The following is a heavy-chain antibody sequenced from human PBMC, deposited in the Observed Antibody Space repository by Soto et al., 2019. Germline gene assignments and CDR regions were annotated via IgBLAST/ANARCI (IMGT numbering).Heavy chain of an antibody. J-gene: IGHJ5*02. CDR3: ETKGGGNYFGFDP. Sequence: QVQLVESGGGFVKPGGSLRLSCAASGFTFSDYYMSWIRQAPGKGLEWVSYISSGGTTIYYADSVKGRFTISRDDAKNSLYLQMNSLRAEDTAVYLCETKGGGNYFGFDPWGQGTLVTVSS. CDR2: ISSGGTTI. D-gene: IGHD3-10*01. V-gene: IGHV3-11*01. CDR1: GFTFSDYY.